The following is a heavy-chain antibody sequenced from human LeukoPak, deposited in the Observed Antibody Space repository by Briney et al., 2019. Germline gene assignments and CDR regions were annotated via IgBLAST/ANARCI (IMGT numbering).Heavy chain of an antibody. D-gene: IGHD2-21*02. Sequence: GSLRLSCTASGFTFSDFFMSWIRQAPGKNLEWISNITPHGNAVYYADPVKGRFAVSRDNTKNSLFLQMNSLRAEDTAIYYCAKIGKFFTTDCSFESWGQGTLVTVSS. CDR1: GFTFSDFF. J-gene: IGHJ4*02. V-gene: IGHV3-11*01. CDR3: AKIGKFFTTDCSFES. CDR2: ITPHGNAV.